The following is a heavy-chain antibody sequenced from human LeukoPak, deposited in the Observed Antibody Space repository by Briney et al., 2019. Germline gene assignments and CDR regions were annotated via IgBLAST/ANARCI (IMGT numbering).Heavy chain of an antibody. D-gene: IGHD6-13*01. J-gene: IGHJ4*02. CDR1: GFTFSSLD. V-gene: IGHV3-30*02. CDR3: AKGGGQLIQREGY. CDR2: MRFDGNNK. Sequence: GGSLRLSCAASGFTFSSLDMHWVRQAPGKGLEWVAFMRFDGNNKFYADSVKGRFTISRDNFKNTLYLQINSLRFEDTAVYYCAKGGGQLIQREGYWGQGTLVTVSS.